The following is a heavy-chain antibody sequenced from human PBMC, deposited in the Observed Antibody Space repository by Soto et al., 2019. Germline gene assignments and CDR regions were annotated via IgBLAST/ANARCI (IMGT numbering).Heavy chain of an antibody. D-gene: IGHD3-9*01. CDR1: GFTFSSYA. CDR3: ARDPTYYDILTGSLGYYYYGMDV. CDR2: ISYDGSNK. Sequence: GGSLRLSCAASGFTFSSYAMHWVRQAPGKGLEWVAVISYDGSNKYYADSVKGRFTISRDNSKNTLYLQMNSLRAEDTAVYYCARDPTYYDILTGSLGYYYYGMDVWGQGTTVTVSS. V-gene: IGHV3-30-3*01. J-gene: IGHJ6*02.